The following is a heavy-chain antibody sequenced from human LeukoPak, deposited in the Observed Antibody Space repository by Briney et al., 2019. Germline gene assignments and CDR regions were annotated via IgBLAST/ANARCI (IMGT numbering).Heavy chain of an antibody. Sequence: AGGSLRLSCAASGFTFSSYAMSWVRQAPGKGLEWVSAISGSGGSTYYADSVKGRFTISRDNSKNTLYLQMNSLRAEDTAVYYCAKDASNLYCSSTSCYALDYWGQGTLVTVSS. CDR2: ISGSGGST. CDR1: GFTFSSYA. CDR3: AKDASNLYCSSTSCYALDY. D-gene: IGHD2-2*01. V-gene: IGHV3-23*01. J-gene: IGHJ4*02.